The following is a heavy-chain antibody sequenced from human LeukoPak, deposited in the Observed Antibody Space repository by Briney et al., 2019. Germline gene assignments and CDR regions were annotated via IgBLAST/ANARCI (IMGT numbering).Heavy chain of an antibody. CDR2: IIPIFGTA. Sequence: SVKVSCKASGGTFSSYAISWVRQAPGQGLEWMGRIIPIFGTANYAQKFQGRVTITTDESTSTAYMELSSLRSEDTAVYYCAGESVPPYCGGDCCLDHWGQGTLVTVSS. CDR1: GGTFSSYA. V-gene: IGHV1-69*05. J-gene: IGHJ4*02. D-gene: IGHD2-21*02. CDR3: AGESVPPYCGGDCCLDH.